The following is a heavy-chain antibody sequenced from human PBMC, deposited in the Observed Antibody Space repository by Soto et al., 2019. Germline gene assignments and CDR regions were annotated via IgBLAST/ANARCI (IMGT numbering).Heavy chain of an antibody. CDR2: INHSGST. D-gene: IGHD3-3*01. CDR1: GGSFSGYY. V-gene: IGHV4-34*01. CDR3: ARRGFWSGYRLKTESFQH. J-gene: IGHJ1*01. Sequence: PSETLSLTCAVYGGSFSGYYWSWIRQPPGKGLEWIGEINHSGSTNYNPSLKSRVTISVDTSKNQFSLKLSSVTAADTAVYYCARRGFWSGYRLKTESFQHRCQGTLVTVSS.